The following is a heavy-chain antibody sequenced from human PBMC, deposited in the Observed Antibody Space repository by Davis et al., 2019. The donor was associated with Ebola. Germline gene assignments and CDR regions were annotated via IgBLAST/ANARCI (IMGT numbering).Heavy chain of an antibody. D-gene: IGHD3-3*01. CDR2: INHSGST. J-gene: IGHJ4*02. CDR1: GGSFSGYY. CDR3: ARHPDVSGYFY. V-gene: IGHV4-34*01. Sequence: MPSETLSLTCAVYGGSFSGYYWSWIRQPPGKGLEWIGEINHSGSTNYNPSLKSRVTISVDTSKNQFSLKLSSVTAADTAVYYCARHPDVSGYFYWGQGTLVTVSS.